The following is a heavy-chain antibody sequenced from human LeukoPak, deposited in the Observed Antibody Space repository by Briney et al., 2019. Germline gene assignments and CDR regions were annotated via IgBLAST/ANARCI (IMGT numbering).Heavy chain of an antibody. CDR3: TRGSYGDYEY. Sequence: GGSLRLSCSASRFTFSSYIMNWVRQAPGKGLEWVSSIDPSSTYIYYAGSVKGRFTISRDNAQNSLYLQMNSLRAEDTAVYYCTRGSYGDYEYWGQGTLVTVSS. D-gene: IGHD4-17*01. CDR1: RFTFSSYI. J-gene: IGHJ4*02. V-gene: IGHV3-21*01. CDR2: IDPSSTYI.